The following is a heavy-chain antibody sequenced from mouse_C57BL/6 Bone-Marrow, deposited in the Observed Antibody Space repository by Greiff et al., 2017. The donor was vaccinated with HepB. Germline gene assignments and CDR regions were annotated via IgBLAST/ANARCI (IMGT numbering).Heavy chain of an antibody. J-gene: IGHJ4*01. CDR2: IDPSDSYT. CDR1: GYTFTSYW. V-gene: IGHV1-69*01. CDR3: ERRDDHYARDY. Sequence: VKLQQPGAELVMPGASVKLSCKASGYTFTSYWMHWVKQRPGQGLEWIGEIDPSDSYTNYNQKFKGKSTLTVDKSSSTAYMQLSSLTSEDSAVYYCERRDDHYARDYWGQGTSATVPS. D-gene: IGHD2-14*01.